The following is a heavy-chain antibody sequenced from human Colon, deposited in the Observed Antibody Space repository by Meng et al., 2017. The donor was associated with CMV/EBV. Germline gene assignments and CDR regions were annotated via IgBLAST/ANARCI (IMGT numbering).Heavy chain of an antibody. V-gene: IGHV3-7*01. D-gene: IGHD2-15*01. J-gene: IGHJ5*02. Sequence: GGSLRLSCAASGFTFINHWMTWVRQAPGKGLEWVANIKEDGSEKYYVDSVKGRFTISRDNAKNSLFLQMNTLRAEDTAVYYCARSHVVPCDAWGQGTLVTVSS. CDR1: GFTFINHW. CDR2: IKEDGSEK. CDR3: ARSHVVPCDA.